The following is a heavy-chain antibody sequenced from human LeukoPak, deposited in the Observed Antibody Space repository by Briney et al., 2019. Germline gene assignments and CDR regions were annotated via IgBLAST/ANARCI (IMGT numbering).Heavy chain of an antibody. Sequence: SETLSLTCTVSGGSISSYYWSWIRQPPGKGLEWIGYIYYSGSTNYNPSLKSRVTISVDTSKNQFSLKLSSVTAADTAVYYCARGGLVRGTINSLIGFDIWGQGIMVTVSS. CDR1: GGSISSYY. CDR2: IYYSGST. J-gene: IGHJ3*02. CDR3: ARGGLVRGTINSLIGFDI. D-gene: IGHD3-10*01. V-gene: IGHV4-59*01.